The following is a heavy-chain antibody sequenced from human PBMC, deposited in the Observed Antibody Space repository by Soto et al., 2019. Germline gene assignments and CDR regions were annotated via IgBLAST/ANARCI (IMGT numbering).Heavy chain of an antibody. V-gene: IGHV3-23*01. CDR3: AKGGPYDSIVGSDYYGVDV. J-gene: IGHJ6*02. CDR2: ISGSAVKI. D-gene: IGHD3-10*01. Sequence: EVPLLESGGGLVQPGGSLRLSCAASGFTFRNYAMSWVRQAPGKGLEWVSAISGSAVKIFYADSVKGRFTVSRDNSKNTLHLQMNSLRAEDTAVYYCAKGGPYDSIVGSDYYGVDVWGQGTTVTVSS. CDR1: GFTFRNYA.